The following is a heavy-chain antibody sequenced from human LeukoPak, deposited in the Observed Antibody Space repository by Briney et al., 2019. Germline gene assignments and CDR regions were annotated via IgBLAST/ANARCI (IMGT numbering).Heavy chain of an antibody. CDR2: ISSGSSPK. V-gene: IGHV3-48*04. CDR1: GFTFDIYG. D-gene: IGHD2-2*01. J-gene: IGHJ6*02. CDR3: AKDPGDIVVVPAAPGRYYYYGMDV. Sequence: GGSLRLSCAASGFTFDIYGMNWIRQAPGKGLEWVSHISSGSSPKYYADSVRGRFTISRDNAKKSLYLQMNSLRAEDTAVYYCAKDPGDIVVVPAAPGRYYYYGMDVWGQGTTVTVSS.